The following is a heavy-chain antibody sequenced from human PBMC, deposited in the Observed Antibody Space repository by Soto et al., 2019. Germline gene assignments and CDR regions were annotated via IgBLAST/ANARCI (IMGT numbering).Heavy chain of an antibody. CDR2: IKSKTDGGTT. D-gene: IGHD3-22*01. Sequence: GGSLRLSCAASGFTFSNAWMNWVRQAPGKGLEWVGRIKSKTDGGTTDYAAPVKGRFTISRDDSKNTLYLQMNSLKTEDTAVYYCTTDQSSGYEIFDYWGQGTLVTVSS. V-gene: IGHV3-15*07. CDR1: GFTFSNAW. J-gene: IGHJ4*02. CDR3: TTDQSSGYEIFDY.